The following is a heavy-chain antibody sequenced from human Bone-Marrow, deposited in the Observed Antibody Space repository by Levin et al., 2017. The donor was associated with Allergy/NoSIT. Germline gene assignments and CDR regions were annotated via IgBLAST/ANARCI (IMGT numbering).Heavy chain of an antibody. D-gene: IGHD2-21*01. Sequence: SVKVSCKASGGTFSSYAISWVRQAPGQGLEWMGGIIPIFGTANYAQKFQGRVTITADKSTSTAYMELSSLRSEDTAVYYCAGVYCGGDCYLNDAFDIWGQGTMVTVSS. CDR1: GGTFSSYA. V-gene: IGHV1-69*06. CDR2: IIPIFGTA. J-gene: IGHJ3*02. CDR3: AGVYCGGDCYLNDAFDI.